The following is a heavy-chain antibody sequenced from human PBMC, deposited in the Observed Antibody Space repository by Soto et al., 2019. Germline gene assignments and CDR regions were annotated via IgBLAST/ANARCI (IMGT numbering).Heavy chain of an antibody. V-gene: IGHV3-23*01. Sequence: PGGSLRLSCAASGFTFSTYSMAWVCQAPGRGPEWVSGIIQDGTAHYADSVKGRFTISRDNSRSSVYLEMIALRGEDTAVYYCAKDLRPDGVWDFDYWGQGTLVTVSS. CDR2: IIQDGTA. D-gene: IGHD4-17*01. J-gene: IGHJ4*02. CDR1: GFTFSTYS. CDR3: AKDLRPDGVWDFDY.